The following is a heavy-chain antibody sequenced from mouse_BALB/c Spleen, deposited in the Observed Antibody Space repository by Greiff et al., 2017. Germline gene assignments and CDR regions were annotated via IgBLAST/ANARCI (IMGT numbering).Heavy chain of an antibody. CDR2: INSNGGST. J-gene: IGHJ1*01. Sequence: EVMLVESGGGLVQPGGSLKLSCAASGFTFSSYGMSWVRQTPDKRLELVATINSNGGSTYYPDSVNGRFTISRDNAKNTLYLQMSSLKSEDTAMYYWARDGKNGYYGWYFDVWGAGTTVTVSS. CDR3: ARDGKNGYYGWYFDV. V-gene: IGHV5-6-3*01. CDR1: GFTFSSYG. D-gene: IGHD2-3*01.